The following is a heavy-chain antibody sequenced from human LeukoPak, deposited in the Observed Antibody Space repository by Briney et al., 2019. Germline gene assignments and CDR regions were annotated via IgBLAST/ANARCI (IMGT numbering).Heavy chain of an antibody. CDR1: GFTVSSNY. D-gene: IGHD2-21*02. J-gene: IGHJ4*02. Sequence: GGSLRLSCAASGFTVSSNYMSWVRQAPGKGLEWVSSISSSSSYIYYADSVKGRFTISRDNAKNSLYLQMNSLRAEDTAVYYCAGCGGDCAVDYWGQGTLVTVSS. CDR2: ISSSSSYI. V-gene: IGHV3-21*01. CDR3: AGCGGDCAVDY.